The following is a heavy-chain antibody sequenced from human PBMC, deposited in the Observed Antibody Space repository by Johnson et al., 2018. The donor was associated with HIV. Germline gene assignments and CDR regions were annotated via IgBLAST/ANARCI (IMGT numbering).Heavy chain of an antibody. V-gene: IGHV3-30*03. CDR3: ATGGWERLLVAFET. D-gene: IGHD1-26*01. CDR2: ISYDGSNK. CDR1: GFTFSSYG. Sequence: QMLLMESVGGVVQPGRSLRLSCAASGFTFSSYGMPWVRQAPGKGLAWVAVISYDGSNKYYADSVKGRFTISRANSKNTLYLQMNSLRAEDTAVYYCATGGWERLLVAFETWGQGKIVTVSS. J-gene: IGHJ3*02.